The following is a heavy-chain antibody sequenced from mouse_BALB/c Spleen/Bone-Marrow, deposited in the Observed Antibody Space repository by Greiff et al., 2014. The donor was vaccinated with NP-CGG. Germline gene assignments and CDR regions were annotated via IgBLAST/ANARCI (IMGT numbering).Heavy chain of an antibody. V-gene: IGHV1-54*01. CDR2: INPGSGGT. CDR1: GYAFTNYL. D-gene: IGHD3-3*01. CDR3: ARRDGSYFDY. Sequence: QVQLLQSGAELVRPGTSVKVSCKASGYAFTNYLIEWVKQRPGQGLEWIGMINPGSGGTNYNEKFKGKATLTADKSSSTAYMQLSSLTSDDSAVYFCARRDGSYFDYWGQGTTLTVSS. J-gene: IGHJ2*01.